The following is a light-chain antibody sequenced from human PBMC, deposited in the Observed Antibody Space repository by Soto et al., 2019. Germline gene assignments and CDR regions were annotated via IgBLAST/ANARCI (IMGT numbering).Light chain of an antibody. Sequence: DIQMTQSPSTLSASVGDRVTITCRASQNIRTWLAWYQQKPGTAPKLLISDGSDLVSGVPSRFSGTGSRTEFTLIINSLQPDDFATYYCQQYDGYPYTFGQGTKLDIK. CDR3: QQYDGYPYT. V-gene: IGKV1-5*01. CDR2: DGS. CDR1: QNIRTW. J-gene: IGKJ2*01.